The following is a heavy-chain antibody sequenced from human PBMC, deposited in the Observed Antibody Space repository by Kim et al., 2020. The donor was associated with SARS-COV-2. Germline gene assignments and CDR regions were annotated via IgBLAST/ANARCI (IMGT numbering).Heavy chain of an antibody. CDR1: GGSISSTAYY. D-gene: IGHD2-21*02. V-gene: IGHV4-39*07. CDR3: ASLGGGLTADYNWFDP. Sequence: SETLSLTCSVSGGSISSTAYYWGWIRQPPGKGLQLIGSIYYTGSSYYTPSLRSRVTISIDKSKNQFSLKVKSMTAADTAVYYCASLGGGLTADYNWFDPWGQGTLVIVSS. J-gene: IGHJ5*02. CDR2: IYYTGSS.